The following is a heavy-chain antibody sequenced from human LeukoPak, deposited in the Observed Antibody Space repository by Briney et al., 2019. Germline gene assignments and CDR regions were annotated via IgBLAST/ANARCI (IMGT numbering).Heavy chain of an antibody. CDR1: GFTFTSRGVG. CDR2: IWWNDDK. CDR3: AHVYGSGRFDI. D-gene: IGHD3-10*01. V-gene: IGHV2-5*01. J-gene: IGHJ3*02. Sequence: ESGPTLVKPTQTLTLTCTFSGFTFTSRGVGVGWIRQPPGKALEWLALIWWNDDKRYSPTLKGRLTITPDTSQNQVVLKMTNMDPVDTATYYCAHVYGSGRFDIWGQGTMVTVSA.